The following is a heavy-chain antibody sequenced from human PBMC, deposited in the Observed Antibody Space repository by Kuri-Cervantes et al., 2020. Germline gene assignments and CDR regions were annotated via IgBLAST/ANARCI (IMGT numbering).Heavy chain of an antibody. V-gene: IGHV1-69*13. D-gene: IGHD1-26*01. J-gene: IGHJ4*02. CDR3: AREWVGANDY. Sequence: SVKVSCKASGYTFTSYAMNWVRQAPGQGLEWMGGIIPIFGTANYAQKFQGRVTITADESTSTAYMELSSLRPEDTAVYYCAREWVGANDYWGQGTLVIVSS. CDR2: IIPIFGTA. CDR1: GYTFTSYA.